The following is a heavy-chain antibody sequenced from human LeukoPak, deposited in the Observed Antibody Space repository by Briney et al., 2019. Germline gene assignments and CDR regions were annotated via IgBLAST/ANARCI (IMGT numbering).Heavy chain of an antibody. CDR3: ARALRFGDSYFDY. CDR2: IYHSGTT. Sequence: PSGTLSLTCAVSGGSISSSNWWSWVRQPPGKGLEWIGEIYHSGTTNYNPSLKSRVTISVDKSKNQFSLKLSSVTAADTAVYYCARALRFGDSYFDYWGQGTLVTVSS. J-gene: IGHJ4*02. CDR1: GGSISSSNW. D-gene: IGHD3-10*01. V-gene: IGHV4-4*02.